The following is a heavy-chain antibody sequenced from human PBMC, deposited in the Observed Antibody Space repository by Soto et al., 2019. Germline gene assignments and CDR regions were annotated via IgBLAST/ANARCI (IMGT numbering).Heavy chain of an antibody. CDR2: INHSGST. Sequence: QVQLQQWGAGLLKPSETLSLTCAVYGGSFSGYYWSWIRQPPGKGLEWIGEINHSGSTNYNPYLKSRVTISVDTSKNQFSLKLSSVTAADTAVYYCARARSDFWSGYYTNLLLDYWGQGTLVTVSS. CDR3: ARARSDFWSGYYTNLLLDY. CDR1: GGSFSGYY. V-gene: IGHV4-34*01. D-gene: IGHD3-3*01. J-gene: IGHJ4*02.